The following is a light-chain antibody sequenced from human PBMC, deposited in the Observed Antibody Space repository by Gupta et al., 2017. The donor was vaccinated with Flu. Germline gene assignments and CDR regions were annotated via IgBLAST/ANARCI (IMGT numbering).Light chain of an antibody. J-gene: IGLJ1*01. CDR3: SSYTSSYTFV. V-gene: IGLV2-18*02. CDR1: SSDVGTSNR. Sequence: QSALTQPPHVSGSPGQSVTLYCTGTSSDVGTSNRVSWYQQPPGTAPKLMIYEVSNRPSWVPDRFSGSKSGNTASLTISGLQGEDEADYYCSSYTSSYTFVFGTGTKVTVL. CDR2: EVS.